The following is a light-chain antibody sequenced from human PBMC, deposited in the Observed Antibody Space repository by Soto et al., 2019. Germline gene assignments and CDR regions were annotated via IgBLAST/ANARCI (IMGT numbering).Light chain of an antibody. J-gene: IGKJ1*01. CDR1: QSVSSSF. V-gene: IGKV3-20*01. Sequence: EIVLTQSPGTPSLSPGEGATLSCRASQSVSSSFLAWYQQKPGQAPRLLIYGASSRAPGIPDRFRGSASGTDFTLTISRLEPEDFALYYCQQYGSSPWTFGQGTKVEIK. CDR2: GAS. CDR3: QQYGSSPWT.